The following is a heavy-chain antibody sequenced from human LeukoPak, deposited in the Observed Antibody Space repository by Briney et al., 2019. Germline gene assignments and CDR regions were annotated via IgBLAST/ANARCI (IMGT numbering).Heavy chain of an antibody. Sequence: PGGSLRLSCAVSGFTWSYYSMNWVRQAPGKGLEWVAYISRSGFTINYADSVKGRFTISRDNAKNSRDLQMCSLRAEDRAVYSCVRGVPKTSYYYYYMDVWGKGTTVTVSS. CDR2: ISRSGFTI. J-gene: IGHJ6*03. D-gene: IGHD3-10*01. CDR1: GFTWSYYS. CDR3: VRGVPKTSYYYYYMDV. V-gene: IGHV3-48*01.